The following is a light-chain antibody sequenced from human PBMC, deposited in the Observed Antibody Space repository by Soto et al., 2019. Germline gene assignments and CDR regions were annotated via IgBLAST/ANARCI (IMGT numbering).Light chain of an antibody. CDR2: GNS. J-gene: IGLJ2*01. Sequence: QSVLTQSPSVSGAPGQRVTISCTGSSSNNGAGYDVHWYQQLPGTAPKLLIYGNSNRPSGVPDRFSGSKSGTSASLAITGLQAADEADYYCQSYDSSLSGVVFGGGTKLTVL. CDR1: SSNNGAGYD. CDR3: QSYDSSLSGVV. V-gene: IGLV1-40*01.